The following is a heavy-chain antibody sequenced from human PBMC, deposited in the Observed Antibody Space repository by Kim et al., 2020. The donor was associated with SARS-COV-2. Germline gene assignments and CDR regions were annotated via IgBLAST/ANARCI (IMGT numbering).Heavy chain of an antibody. CDR1: GGSISSSNW. D-gene: IGHD1-26*01. CDR3: ARVAPVGATTSADY. CDR2: IYHSGST. V-gene: IGHV4-4*02. J-gene: IGHJ4*02. Sequence: SETLSLTCAVSGGSISSSNWWSWVRQPPGKGLEWIGEIYHSGSTNYNPSLKSRVTISVDKSKNQFSLKLSSVTAADTAVYYCARVAPVGATTSADYWGQGTLVTVSS.